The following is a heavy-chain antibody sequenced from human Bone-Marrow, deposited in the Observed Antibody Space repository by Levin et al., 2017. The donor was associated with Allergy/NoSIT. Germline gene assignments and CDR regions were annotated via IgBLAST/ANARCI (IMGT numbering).Heavy chain of an antibody. D-gene: IGHD3-22*01. CDR2: INWNGGST. Sequence: GGSLRLSCAASGFTFDDYGMSWVRQAPGKGLEWVSGINWNGGSTGYADSVKGRFTISRDNAKNSLYLQMNSLRAEDTALYHCARAASDYYDSSGYHPGWFDPWGQGTLVTVSS. J-gene: IGHJ5*02. CDR3: ARAASDYYDSSGYHPGWFDP. V-gene: IGHV3-20*01. CDR1: GFTFDDYG.